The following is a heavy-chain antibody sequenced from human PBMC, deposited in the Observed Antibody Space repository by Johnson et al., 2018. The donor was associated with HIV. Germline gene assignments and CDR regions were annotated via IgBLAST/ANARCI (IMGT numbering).Heavy chain of an antibody. CDR1: GFTFKDYG. D-gene: IGHD1-26*01. CDR2: IKQDGSEK. CDR3: ARGSYDGDAFDI. J-gene: IGHJ3*02. Sequence: VQLVESGGSVVRPGGSLRLSCAASGFTFKDYGMSWVRQAPGKGLEWVANIKQDGSEKYYVDSVKGRFTISRDNAKNSLYLQLNSLRAGDTALYYCARGSYDGDAFDIWGQGTMVTVSS. V-gene: IGHV3-7*01.